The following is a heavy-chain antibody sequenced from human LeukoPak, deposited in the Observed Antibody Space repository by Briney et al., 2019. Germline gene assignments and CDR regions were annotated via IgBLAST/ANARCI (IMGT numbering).Heavy chain of an antibody. Sequence: SETLSLTCAVYGGSFSGYYWSWIRQPPGKGLEWIGEINHSGSTNYNPSLKSRVTISVDTSKNQFSLKLSSVTAADTVVYYCARGAGYGSGSSTTPFDYWGQGTLVTVSS. CDR3: ARGAGYGSGSSTTPFDY. V-gene: IGHV4-34*01. CDR1: GGSFSGYY. J-gene: IGHJ4*02. D-gene: IGHD3-10*01. CDR2: INHSGST.